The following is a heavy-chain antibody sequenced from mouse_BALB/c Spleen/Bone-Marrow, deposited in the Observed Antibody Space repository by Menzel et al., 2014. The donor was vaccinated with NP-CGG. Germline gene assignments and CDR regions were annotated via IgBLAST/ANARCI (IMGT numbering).Heavy chain of an antibody. CDR3: TRGLEYVVVY. V-gene: IGHV1-18*01. CDR1: GYSFTGYT. D-gene: IGHD2-13*01. CDR2: INPYNGGT. J-gene: IGHJ4*01. Sequence: EVQLQQSGPELVKPGASMKISCKASGYSFTGYTMNWVKQSHGKNLEWIGLINPYNGGTSYNQKFKDKATLTVDKSSSASYMELHNLTSEDSAVYYCTRGLEYVVVYWGQGTSVTVSS.